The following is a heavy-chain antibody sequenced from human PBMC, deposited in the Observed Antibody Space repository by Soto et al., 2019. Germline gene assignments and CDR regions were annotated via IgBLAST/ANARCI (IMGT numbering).Heavy chain of an antibody. D-gene: IGHD6-6*01. CDR3: ARRARPDFYYMDV. V-gene: IGHV3-64*01. CDR1: GFTLSGYA. Sequence: GGSLGLSCAASGFTLSGYAMDWVRQAPGKGLEYVSGISSNGVGTYYANSVQGRFTISRDNSKNTVHLQMGSLRPEDMAVYYCARRARPDFYYMDVWGKGTTVTVSS. CDR2: ISSNGVGT. J-gene: IGHJ6*03.